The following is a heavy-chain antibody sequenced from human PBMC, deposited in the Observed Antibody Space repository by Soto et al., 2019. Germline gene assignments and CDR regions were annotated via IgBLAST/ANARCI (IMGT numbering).Heavy chain of an antibody. J-gene: IGHJ4*02. Sequence: GGSLRLSCAASGFIFNDAWMNRVRQAPGKGLEWVGRIKSKSDGGTTDYAAPVKGRFTISRDDSRNTLYLQMSSLKSEDTAVYYCTTEGLYSSSSGPPDFWGQGTLVTVSS. CDR2: IKSKSDGGTT. V-gene: IGHV3-15*07. D-gene: IGHD6-6*01. CDR3: TTEGLYSSSSGPPDF. CDR1: GFIFNDAW.